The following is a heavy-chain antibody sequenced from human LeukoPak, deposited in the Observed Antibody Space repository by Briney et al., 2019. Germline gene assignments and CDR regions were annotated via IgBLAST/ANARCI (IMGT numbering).Heavy chain of an antibody. CDR3: ARRGLRSQSGKPYYGSDV. D-gene: IGHD3-10*01. V-gene: IGHV3-7*01. Sequence: GGPLRLSCAASEFTFSNYWMSWVRQAPGKGLDWVANIKQDGSEKQYVESVKGRFTISRDNAKNSLYLQMNSLRAEDTAVYYCARRGLRSQSGKPYYGSDVWGQGTTVTVSS. J-gene: IGHJ6*02. CDR1: EFTFSNYW. CDR2: IKQDGSEK.